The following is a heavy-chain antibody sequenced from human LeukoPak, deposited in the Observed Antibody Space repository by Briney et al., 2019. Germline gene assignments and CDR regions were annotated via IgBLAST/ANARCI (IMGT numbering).Heavy chain of an antibody. J-gene: IGHJ5*01. CDR2: INYSGST. D-gene: IGHD1-14*01. V-gene: IGHV4-39*01. CDR3: SRLFVTGVDGRGRFHS. Sequence: PSETLSLTCSVSGDSISSSPEYWGWIRQPPGKGLEYIGSINYSGSTYYDPSLKGRVTISVDTSKNQFSLKVTSMTAADSAVYYCSRLFVTGVDGRGRFHSWGQGTLVTVSS. CDR1: GDSISSSPEY.